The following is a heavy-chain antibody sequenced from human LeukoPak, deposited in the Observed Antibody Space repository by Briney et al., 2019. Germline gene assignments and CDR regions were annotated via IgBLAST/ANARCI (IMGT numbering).Heavy chain of an antibody. CDR2: NKSKTAGGTT. CDR3: TTEYYSYGYNN. J-gene: IGHJ4*02. Sequence: GGSLRLSCAASGFTFSDAWMSWVRQAPGKGLEWVGHNKSKTAGGTTDYAAPVKGRFTISRDDSKKALYLQMNGLKTEDTAVYYCTTEYYSYGYNNWGQGTLVAVSS. D-gene: IGHD5-18*01. CDR1: GFTFSDAW. V-gene: IGHV3-15*01.